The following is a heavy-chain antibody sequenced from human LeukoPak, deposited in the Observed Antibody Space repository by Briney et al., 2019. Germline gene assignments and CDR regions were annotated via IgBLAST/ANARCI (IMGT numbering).Heavy chain of an antibody. D-gene: IGHD3-22*01. V-gene: IGHV1-46*01. CDR2: INPSGGST. J-gene: IGHJ4*02. Sequence: ASVKVSCKASGYTFTSYYMHWVRQAPGQGLEWMGIINPSGGSTSYAQKFQGRVTMTRDTSTSTVYMELSSLRSEDTAVYYCARDDLPSYYDSSGYPLGYWGQGTLDTVSS. CDR3: ARDDLPSYYDSSGYPLGY. CDR1: GYTFTSYY.